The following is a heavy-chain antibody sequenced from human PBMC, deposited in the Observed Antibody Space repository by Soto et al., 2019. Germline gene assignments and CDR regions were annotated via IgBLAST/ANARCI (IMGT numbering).Heavy chain of an antibody. V-gene: IGHV4-61*08. CDR2: ISYSGST. J-gene: IGHJ4*02. CDR1: GGSVSSGVYY. Sequence: QVQLQESGPGLVKPSETLSLTCTVSGGSVSSGVYYWSWIRQPPGKGLEWIGYISYSGSTNYNPSLKSRVTISLDTSKNQFSLKLSSVTAEDTAIYYCAREGSYRFDYWGQGTLVTVSS. D-gene: IGHD3-16*02. CDR3: AREGSYRFDY.